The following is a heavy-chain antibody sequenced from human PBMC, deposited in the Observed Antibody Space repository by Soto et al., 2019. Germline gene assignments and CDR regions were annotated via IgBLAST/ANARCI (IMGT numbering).Heavy chain of an antibody. Sequence: SETLSLTCTVSGGSISSSSYYWGWIRQPPGKGLEWIGSIYYSGSTYYNPSLKSRVTISVDTSKNQFSLKLSSVTAADTAVYYCARLRFLESGYYYYYGMDVCGQGTTVTVS. J-gene: IGHJ6*02. CDR2: IYYSGST. D-gene: IGHD3-3*01. V-gene: IGHV4-39*01. CDR1: GGSISSSSYY. CDR3: ARLRFLESGYYYYYGMDV.